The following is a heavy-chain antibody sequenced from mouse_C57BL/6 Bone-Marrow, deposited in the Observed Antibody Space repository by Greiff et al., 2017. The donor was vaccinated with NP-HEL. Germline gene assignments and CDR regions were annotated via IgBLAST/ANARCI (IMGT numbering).Heavy chain of an antibody. CDR2: INYDGSST. CDR1: GFTFSDYY. D-gene: IGHD2-2*01. Sequence: EVQRVESEGGLVQPGSSMKLSCTASGFTFSDYYMAWVRQVPEKGLEWVANINYDGSSTYYLDSLKSRFIISRDNAKNILYLQMSSLKSEDTATYYCARAMGYDGFDYWGQGTTLTVSS. V-gene: IGHV5-16*01. J-gene: IGHJ2*01. CDR3: ARAMGYDGFDY.